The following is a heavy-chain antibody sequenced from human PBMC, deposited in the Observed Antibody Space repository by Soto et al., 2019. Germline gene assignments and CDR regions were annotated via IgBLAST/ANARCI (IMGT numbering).Heavy chain of an antibody. J-gene: IGHJ5*02. CDR3: TRVHMVAVPAASPRFDP. D-gene: IGHD2-2*01. V-gene: IGHV3-7*04. Sequence: GGSLRLSCAASGFTFSSHWMSWFRRAPGKGLEWVANIKSDGSEKYYADSVKGRFTVSRDNAQNSVFLQMNSLRAEDTAVYYCTRVHMVAVPAASPRFDPWGQGTRVTVSS. CDR2: IKSDGSEK. CDR1: GFTFSSHW.